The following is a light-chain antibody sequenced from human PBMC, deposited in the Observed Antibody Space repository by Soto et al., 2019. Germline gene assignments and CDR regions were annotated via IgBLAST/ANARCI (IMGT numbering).Light chain of an antibody. Sequence: NFMLTQPHSVSESPGKTLSISCTRSSGSIANNYVQWYQQRPGSAPTTVIYENNQRLSGVPDRFSGSTDGSSNSASLTISGLQTEDEADYYCQSYDSDGVVFGGVTKLTVL. J-gene: IGLJ2*01. CDR1: SGSIANNY. CDR2: ENN. V-gene: IGLV6-57*04. CDR3: QSYDSDGVV.